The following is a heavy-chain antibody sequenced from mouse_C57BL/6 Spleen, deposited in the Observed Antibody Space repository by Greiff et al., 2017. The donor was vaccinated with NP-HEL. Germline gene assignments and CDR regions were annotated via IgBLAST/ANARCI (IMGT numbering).Heavy chain of an antibody. Sequence: VQLQQSGPELVKPGASVKISCKASGYTFTDYYMNWVKQSHGKSLEWIGDINPNNGGTSYNQKFKGKATLTVDKSSSTAYMERRSLTSEDSAVYYCARSVVAKGGNYWGQGTTLTVSS. CDR1: GYTFTDYY. CDR3: ARSVVAKGGNY. J-gene: IGHJ2*01. V-gene: IGHV1-26*01. CDR2: INPNNGGT. D-gene: IGHD1-1*01.